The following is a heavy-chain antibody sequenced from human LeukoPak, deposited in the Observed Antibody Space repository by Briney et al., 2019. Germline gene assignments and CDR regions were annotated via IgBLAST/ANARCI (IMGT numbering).Heavy chain of an antibody. CDR3: ARPTTRIVATTGFDY. CDR2: ISYDGSNK. J-gene: IGHJ4*02. Sequence: GGSLRLSCAASGFTFSSYAMHWVRQAPGKGLEWVAAISYDGSNKYYADSVKGRFTISRDNSKNTLYLQMNSLRAEDTAVYYCARPTTRIVATTGFDYWGQGTLVTVSS. CDR1: GFTFSSYA. D-gene: IGHD5-12*01. V-gene: IGHV3-30*04.